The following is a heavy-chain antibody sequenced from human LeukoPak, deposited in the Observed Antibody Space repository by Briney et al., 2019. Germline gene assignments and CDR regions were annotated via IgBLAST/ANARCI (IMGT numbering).Heavy chain of an antibody. CDR2: IYYSGST. Sequence: KTGGSLRLSCAASGFTFSTYSMNWVRQPPGKGLEWIGSIYYSGSTYYNPSLKSRVTISVDTSKNQFSLKLSSVTAADTAVYYCARPEGGSLAAAFGYWGQGTLVTVSS. J-gene: IGHJ4*02. V-gene: IGHV4-39*01. D-gene: IGHD6-13*01. CDR3: ARPEGGSLAAAFGY. CDR1: GFTFSTYSMN.